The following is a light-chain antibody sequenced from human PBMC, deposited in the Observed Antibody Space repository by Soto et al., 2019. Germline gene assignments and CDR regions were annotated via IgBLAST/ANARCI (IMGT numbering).Light chain of an antibody. V-gene: IGLV4-60*03. CDR3: ETWDNNRV. CDR1: SGHSSYI. Sequence: QAVVTQSSSASASLGSSVTLTCTLSSGHSSYIIAWHQQQPGKAPRYLMKLEGSGSYNKGSGVPDRFSGSSSGADRYLTISNLQSEDEADYYCETWDNNRVFGGGTKLTVL. CDR2: LEGSGSY. J-gene: IGLJ2*01.